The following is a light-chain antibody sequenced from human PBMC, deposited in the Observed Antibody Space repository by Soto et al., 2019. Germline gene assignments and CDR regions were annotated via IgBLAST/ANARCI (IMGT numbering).Light chain of an antibody. J-gene: IGLJ2*01. Sequence: QSALTQPRSVSGSPGQSVTISCTGTSSDVGGYNSVSWYQQHPGKAPKLIIYDVTKRPSGVPERFSASKSGNTASLTISGLQADDEADDWCRSYAGRSTHVVFGGGTKLTVL. V-gene: IGLV2-11*01. CDR1: SSDVGGYNS. CDR2: DVT. CDR3: RSYAGRSTHVV.